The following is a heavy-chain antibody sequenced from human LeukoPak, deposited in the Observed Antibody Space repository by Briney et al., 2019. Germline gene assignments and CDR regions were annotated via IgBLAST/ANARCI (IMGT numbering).Heavy chain of an antibody. J-gene: IGHJ5*02. Sequence: ASVKVSCKASGYTFTGYYMHWVRQAPGQGLEWMGIINPSGGSTSYAQKFQGRVTMTRDTSTSTVYMELSSLRSEDTAVYYCAREHRYCSSTSCYPNWFDPWGQGTLVTVSS. V-gene: IGHV1-46*01. CDR3: AREHRYCSSTSCYPNWFDP. D-gene: IGHD2-2*01. CDR2: INPSGGST. CDR1: GYTFTGYY.